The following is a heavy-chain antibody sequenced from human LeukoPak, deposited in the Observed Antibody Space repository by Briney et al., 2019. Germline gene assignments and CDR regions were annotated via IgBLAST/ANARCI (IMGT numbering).Heavy chain of an antibody. CDR2: ISYDGSNS. D-gene: IGHD5-24*01. CDR1: GFTFSSYC. Sequence: GGSLRLSCAASGFTFSSYCIHWVRQAPGKGLEWVAVISYDGSNSYYADSVKGRFTVSRDKSRNTLYLQMNSLRAEDTAVYYCARDRGWLQYNFNLDYWARERWSPSPQ. V-gene: IGHV3-30*04. J-gene: IGHJ4*02. CDR3: ARDRGWLQYNFNLDY.